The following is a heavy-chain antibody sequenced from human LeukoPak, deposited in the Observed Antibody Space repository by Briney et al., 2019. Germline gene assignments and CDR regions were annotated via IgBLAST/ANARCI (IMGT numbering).Heavy chain of an antibody. CDR2: IHTSENT. Sequence: KTSETLSLTCTVSGASISSYYWSWIRQPAGKGLEWIGRIHTSENTNYNPSLNSRVSVTVDTSKNQLFLKLSSVTAADTAVYYCARDSSSPYWYFNLWGRGTLVTVSS. D-gene: IGHD6-6*01. V-gene: IGHV4-4*07. CDR3: ARDSSSPYWYFNL. CDR1: GASISSYY. J-gene: IGHJ2*01.